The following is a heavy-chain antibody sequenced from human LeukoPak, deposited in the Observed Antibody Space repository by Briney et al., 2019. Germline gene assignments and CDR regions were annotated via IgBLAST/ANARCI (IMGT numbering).Heavy chain of an antibody. Sequence: PSEALSLTCTVSGGSISSYYWSWIRQPPGKGLEWIGYIYYSGSTNYNPSLKSRVTISVDTSKNQFSLKLSSVTAADTAVYYCARDVRYYMDVWGKGTTVTVSS. CDR3: ARDVRYYMDV. V-gene: IGHV4-59*01. J-gene: IGHJ6*03. CDR2: IYYSGST. CDR1: GGSISSYY.